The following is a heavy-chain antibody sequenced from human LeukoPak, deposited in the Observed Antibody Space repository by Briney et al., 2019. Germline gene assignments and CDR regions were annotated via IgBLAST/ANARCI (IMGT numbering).Heavy chain of an antibody. D-gene: IGHD6-13*01. CDR3: TAAGGGRNYGKFDY. V-gene: IGHV3-74*03. CDR1: GFTFSSYW. J-gene: IGHJ4*02. CDR2: MSPDGRTT. Sequence: GGSLRLSCAASGFTFSSYWMHWVRQVPGKGLMWVSRMSPDGRTTTYADSVKGRFTISRDNAKNTLYLHMNSLTPDDTAVYYCTAAGGGRNYGKFDYWGQGTLVTVSS.